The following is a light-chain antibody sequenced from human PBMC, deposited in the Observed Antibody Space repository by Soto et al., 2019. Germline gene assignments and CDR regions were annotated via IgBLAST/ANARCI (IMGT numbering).Light chain of an antibody. J-gene: IGLJ2*01. CDR3: QSYDSSNQGV. CDR1: SGSIASNY. V-gene: IGLV6-57*03. Sequence: NFMLTQPHSVSESPGKTVTISCTRSSGSIASNYVQWYQQRPGSAPTTVIYEDNQRPSGVPDRFSGSIDSSSNSASLTISGLKTEDEADYYCQSYDSSNQGVFGGRTKLTVL. CDR2: EDN.